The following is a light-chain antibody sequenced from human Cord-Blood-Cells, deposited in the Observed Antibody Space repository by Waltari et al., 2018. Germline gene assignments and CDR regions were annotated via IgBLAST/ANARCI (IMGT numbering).Light chain of an antibody. J-gene: IGLJ2*01. CDR3: CSYAGSSTFHVV. CDR1: RSDVGSYNF. CDR2: EGS. Sequence: QSALTQPASVSGSTGQSITISSTGTRSDVGSYNFVSCYQQHPGKAPKLMIYEGSKRPSGVSNRFSGSKSSNTAYLTISGLQAEDEADYDCCSYAGSSTFHVVFGGGTKLTVL. V-gene: IGLV2-23*03.